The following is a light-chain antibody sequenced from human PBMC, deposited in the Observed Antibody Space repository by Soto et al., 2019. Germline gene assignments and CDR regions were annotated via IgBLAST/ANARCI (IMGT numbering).Light chain of an antibody. Sequence: EIVLTQSPGTLSLSPGKRATLSCRASQSVSSSYLAWYQQKPGQAPRLLLYGGSSRATGIPDRFSGSGAGTDFTLTISRLEPEDSAVYYCQQYGSSPWTFGQGTKVEIK. CDR2: GGS. V-gene: IGKV3-20*01. CDR1: QSVSSSY. CDR3: QQYGSSPWT. J-gene: IGKJ1*01.